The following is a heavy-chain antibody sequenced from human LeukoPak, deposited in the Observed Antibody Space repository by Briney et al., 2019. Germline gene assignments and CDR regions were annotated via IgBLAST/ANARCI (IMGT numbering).Heavy chain of an antibody. Sequence: GGSLRLSCAASGFTFSNSWMHWVRQAPGKGLVWVSRISSDGSSAIYADSVKGRFTISRDNAKNTLYLQMNSLRAEDTAVYYCARDRSGSSDYWGQGTLVTPSA. CDR3: ARDRSGSSDY. CDR2: ISSDGSSA. D-gene: IGHD3-22*01. J-gene: IGHJ4*02. CDR1: GFTFSNSW. V-gene: IGHV3-74*01.